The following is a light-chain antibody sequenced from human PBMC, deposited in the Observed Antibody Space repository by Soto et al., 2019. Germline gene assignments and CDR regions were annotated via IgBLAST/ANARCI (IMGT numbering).Light chain of an antibody. CDR3: NSYTTNYGRM. V-gene: IGLV2-14*01. Sequence: QSALTQPASVSGSPGQSITISCTGTDSDIGGYNYVSWYQVRPGEVPRLIILGVTNRPSGVPPRFSGSKSGNTASLTISGLRAEDEADYYCNSYTTNYGRMFVSGTKLTVL. CDR1: DSDIGGYNY. CDR2: GVT. J-gene: IGLJ1*01.